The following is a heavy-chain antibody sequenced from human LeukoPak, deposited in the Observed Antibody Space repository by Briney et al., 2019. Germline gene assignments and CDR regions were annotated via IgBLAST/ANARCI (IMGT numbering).Heavy chain of an antibody. CDR2: IYISGNT. V-gene: IGHV3-66*03. CDR3: ARVNCSSTSCHQFTRAFFDC. CDR1: GFIVSSNH. Sequence: GSLRLSCAASGFIVSSNHMSWVRQAPGKGLECVSLIYISGNTYYADSVKGRFSISRDNSKNTLHLQMNSLRAEDTAVYYCARVNCSSTSCHQFTRAFFDCWGRGTLVTVSS. J-gene: IGHJ4*02. D-gene: IGHD2-2*01.